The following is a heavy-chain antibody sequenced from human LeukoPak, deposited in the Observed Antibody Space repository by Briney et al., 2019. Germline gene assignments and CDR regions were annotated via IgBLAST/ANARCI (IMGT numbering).Heavy chain of an antibody. D-gene: IGHD3-22*01. Sequence: GGSLRLSCTVSGFTFNTYDMTWVRQAPGKGLAWVSGISISGDDTYYADSVKGRFTVSRDNSKNTLYLQMNSLRVDDTAVYYCVKGIWLDNSGQGALVTVAS. CDR3: VKGIWLDN. V-gene: IGHV3-23*01. CDR1: GFTFNTYD. J-gene: IGHJ4*02. CDR2: ISISGDDT.